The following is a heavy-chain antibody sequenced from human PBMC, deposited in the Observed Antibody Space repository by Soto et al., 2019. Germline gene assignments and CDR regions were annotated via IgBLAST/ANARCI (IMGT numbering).Heavy chain of an antibody. V-gene: IGHV3-33*01. CDR2: IWTDGSNK. CDR3: ATVPRHLCTRYYFDY. D-gene: IGHD2-8*01. CDR1: GFPFGNYD. J-gene: IGHJ4*02. Sequence: GGSLRLSCAASGFPFGNYDMHWTSQATGKGLEGVAMIWTDGSNKNYGGSERGRLDISRDNCNNVLYKEKDSLGGEETAVYDGATVPRHLCTRYYFDYWGQGTLVTVSS.